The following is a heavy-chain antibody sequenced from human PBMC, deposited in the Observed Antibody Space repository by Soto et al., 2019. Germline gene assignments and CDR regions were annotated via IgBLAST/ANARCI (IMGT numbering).Heavy chain of an antibody. J-gene: IGHJ6*02. Sequence: TSETLSLTCTVSGSSISSSYWSWIRQPPGKGLEWIGYIYYSGSTNYNPSLKSRVTISVDTSNNQFSLKLSSVTAADTAVYYCARVRGSHYYDYGMDVWGQGTTVTVSS. D-gene: IGHD3-10*01. V-gene: IGHV4-59*01. CDR3: ARVRGSHYYDYGMDV. CDR1: GSSISSSY. CDR2: IYYSGST.